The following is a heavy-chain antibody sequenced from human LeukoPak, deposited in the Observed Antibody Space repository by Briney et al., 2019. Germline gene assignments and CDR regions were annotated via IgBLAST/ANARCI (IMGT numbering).Heavy chain of an antibody. J-gene: IGHJ6*02. Sequence: ASVRVSCKASGYTFSSYDINSVRQATGQELERMGWMNPNSGNTGYAQKFQGRVTMTRDTSISTAYMELSSLRSEDTAVYYCARRNSDLYYFGMDVWGQGTTVTVSS. D-gene: IGHD2/OR15-2a*01. CDR1: GYTFSSYD. V-gene: IGHV1-8*01. CDR3: ARRNSDLYYFGMDV. CDR2: MNPNSGNT.